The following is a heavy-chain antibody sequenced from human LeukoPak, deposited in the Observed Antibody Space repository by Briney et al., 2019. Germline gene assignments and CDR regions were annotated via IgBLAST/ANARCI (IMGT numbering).Heavy chain of an antibody. CDR2: ILYSGST. CDR1: GDSINSGAYY. V-gene: IGHV4-31*01. CDR3: ARDNSGYGWFDY. D-gene: IGHD5-12*01. J-gene: IGHJ4*02. Sequence: SGTLSLTCTVSGDSINSGAYYWSWIRQHPGKGLEWIGNILYSGSTWYNPSLKSPITISVDTSKNQFSLKLSSVTAADTAVYYCARDNSGYGWFDYWGQGTLVTVSS.